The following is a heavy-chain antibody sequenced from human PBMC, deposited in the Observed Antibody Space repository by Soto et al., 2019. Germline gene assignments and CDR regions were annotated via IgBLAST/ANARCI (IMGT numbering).Heavy chain of an antibody. CDR2: ISGSGGST. D-gene: IGHD2-15*01. Sequence: EVQLLESGGGLVQPGGSLRLSCAASGFTFSSFAMNWVRQAPGKGLEWVSGISGSGGSTKYADSVKGRFTISRDNSKNTLYLQMNSLRAEDTALYFCAKWEDIVVVVADYGMDVWGQGTTVTVSS. CDR3: AKWEDIVVVVADYGMDV. V-gene: IGHV3-23*01. J-gene: IGHJ6*02. CDR1: GFTFSSFA.